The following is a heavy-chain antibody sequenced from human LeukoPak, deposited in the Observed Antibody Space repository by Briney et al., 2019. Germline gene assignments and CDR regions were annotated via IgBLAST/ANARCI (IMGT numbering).Heavy chain of an antibody. Sequence: SVKVSCKASGGTFSSYAISWVRQAPGQGLEWMGGIIPIFGTANYAQKFQGRVTITADESTSTAYMELSSLRSEDTAVYYCARVLYNGGYIQYWGQGTLVTVSS. CDR1: GGTFSSYA. V-gene: IGHV1-69*13. D-gene: IGHD2-2*02. CDR2: IIPIFGTA. J-gene: IGHJ1*01. CDR3: ARVLYNGGYIQY.